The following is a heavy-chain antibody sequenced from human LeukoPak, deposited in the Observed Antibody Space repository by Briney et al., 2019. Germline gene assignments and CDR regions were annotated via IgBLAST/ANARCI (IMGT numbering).Heavy chain of an antibody. CDR2: IRYDGSNK. J-gene: IGHJ1*01. Sequence: PGGSLRLSCAAPGFTFSSYGMHWVRQAPGKGLEWVAFIRYDGSNKYYADSVKGRFTISRDNSKNTLYLQMNSLRAEDTAVYYCAKGRGPYWATSFQHWGQGTLVTVSS. D-gene: IGHD3-10*01. CDR1: GFTFSSYG. CDR3: AKGRGPYWATSFQH. V-gene: IGHV3-30*02.